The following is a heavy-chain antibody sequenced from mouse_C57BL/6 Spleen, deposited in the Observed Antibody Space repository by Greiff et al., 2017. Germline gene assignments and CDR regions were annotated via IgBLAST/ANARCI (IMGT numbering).Heavy chain of an antibody. V-gene: IGHV1-19*01. CDR3: ARGGYYGYDGSSFAY. D-gene: IGHD2-2*01. CDR2: INPYNGGT. CDR1: GYTFTDYY. Sequence: EVQLQQSGPVLVKPGASVKMSCKASGYTFTDYYMNWVKQSHGKSLEWIGVINPYNGGTSYNQKFKGKATLTVDKSSSTAYMELNSLTSEDSAVYYCARGGYYGYDGSSFAYWGQGTLVTVSA. J-gene: IGHJ3*01.